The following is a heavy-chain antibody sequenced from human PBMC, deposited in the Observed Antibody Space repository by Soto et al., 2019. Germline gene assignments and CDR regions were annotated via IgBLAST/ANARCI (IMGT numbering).Heavy chain of an antibody. V-gene: IGHV3-72*01. CDR3: ARRITGTPPADGGS. CDR1: GFTFSDHY. Sequence: EVQLVESGGDLVQPGGSLRLSCAVSGFTFSDHYMDWVRQAPGKGLEWVGRIRNIANSYTTDYAASVKGRFTISRDDSKNSLYLQVNRLKTEVTAMYYCARRITGTPPADGGSWGQGTLVTVSS. CDR2: IRNIANSYTT. J-gene: IGHJ5*02. D-gene: IGHD1-7*01.